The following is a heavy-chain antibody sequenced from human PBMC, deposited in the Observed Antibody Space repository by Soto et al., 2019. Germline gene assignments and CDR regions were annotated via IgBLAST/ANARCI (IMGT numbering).Heavy chain of an antibody. CDR3: TGVSGGYWSGHFDL. Sequence: EVQLVESGGGLVRPGRSLRLSCVTSGFNFGDYAVSWVRQCPGKGLEWVAFIGMKAYGGTIDYAASVKGRFTISRDDSKSIAYLEMNSLRTEETATYYCTGVSGGYWSGHFDLWGRGTWVIDSS. J-gene: IGHJ2*01. CDR2: IGMKAYGGTI. D-gene: IGHD3-22*01. V-gene: IGHV3-49*04. CDR1: GFNFGDYA.